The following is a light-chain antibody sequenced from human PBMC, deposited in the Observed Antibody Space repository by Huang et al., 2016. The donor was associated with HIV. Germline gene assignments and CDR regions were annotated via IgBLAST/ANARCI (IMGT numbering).Light chain of an antibody. V-gene: IGKV1-5*03. CDR3: QHYSTHLYT. Sequence: DIQMTQSPSTLSTSVGDRVNITCRASQNISNWLAWYQLRPGQAPKLLIYRSSTLGTGVPSRFSGSGSGTDFTLSISGLQPDDFASYFCQHYSTHLYTFGQGTRL. CDR2: RSS. J-gene: IGKJ2*01. CDR1: QNISNW.